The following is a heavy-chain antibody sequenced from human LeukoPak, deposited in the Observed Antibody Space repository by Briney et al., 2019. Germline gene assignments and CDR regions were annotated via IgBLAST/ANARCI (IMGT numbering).Heavy chain of an antibody. CDR3: ARDIAAPGTVGYDY. CDR2: IEARVST. J-gene: IGHJ4*01. CDR1: GGSISSGGYC. Sequence: PSETLSLTCTVSGGSISSGGYCWSWLRPPAGKELEWIVRIEARVSTTHNPSLKSRVTISVDTSKKQCSLKLSSVTAAAPALYYCARDIAAPGTVGYDYWGHGTLVTVSS. D-gene: IGHD6-13*01. V-gene: IGHV4-61*02.